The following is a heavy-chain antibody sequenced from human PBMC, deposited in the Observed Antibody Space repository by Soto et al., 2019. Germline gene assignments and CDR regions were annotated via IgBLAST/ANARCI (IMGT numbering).Heavy chain of an antibody. CDR1: GGSISSGGYY. Sequence: QVQLQESGPGLVKPSQTLSLTCTVSGGSISSGGYYWSWIRQHPGKGLEWIGYIYDSGSTYYNPSLKRRVTISVDTSNNQFSLKLSSVTAADTAVYYCARGKDIVVVPAATRIAAAGTFFDYWGQGTLVTVSS. V-gene: IGHV4-31*03. CDR3: ARGKDIVVVPAATRIAAAGTFFDY. CDR2: IYDSGST. D-gene: IGHD2-2*01. J-gene: IGHJ4*02.